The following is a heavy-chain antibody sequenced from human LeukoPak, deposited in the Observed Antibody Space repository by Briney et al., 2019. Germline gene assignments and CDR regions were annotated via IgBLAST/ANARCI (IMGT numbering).Heavy chain of an antibody. CDR2: IRYDGSNK. CDR1: GFTFSSYG. CDR3: AKEARGIAVAASYFDY. V-gene: IGHV3-30*02. D-gene: IGHD6-19*01. J-gene: IGHJ4*02. Sequence: GGSLRLSCAASGFTFSSYGTHWVRQAPGKGLEWVAFIRYDGSNKYYADSVKGRFTISRDNSKNTLYLQMNSLRAEDTAVYYCAKEARGIAVAASYFDYWGQGTLVTVSS.